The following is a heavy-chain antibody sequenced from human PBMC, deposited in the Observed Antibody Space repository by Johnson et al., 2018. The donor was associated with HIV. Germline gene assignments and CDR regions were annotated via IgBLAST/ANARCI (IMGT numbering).Heavy chain of an antibody. V-gene: IGHV3-30*03. D-gene: IGHD5-24*01. CDR1: GFTFRTFV. J-gene: IGHJ3*02. CDR3: AREGATIEGRSTFDI. Sequence: QVQLVESGGGVVQPGRSLRLSCEVYGFTFRTFVMHWVRQAPGKGLEWVAVISYDGRQKYHAESVRGRFTISRDISKHTLYLQMNSLRAEDTAVYYCAREGATIEGRSTFDIWGPGTMVTVSS. CDR2: ISYDGRQK.